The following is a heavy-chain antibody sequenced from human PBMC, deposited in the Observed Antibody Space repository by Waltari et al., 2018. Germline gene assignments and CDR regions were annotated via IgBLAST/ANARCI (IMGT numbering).Heavy chain of an antibody. CDR1: GYTFTSYG. CDR2: ISAYNGNT. Sequence: QVQLVQSGAEVKKPGASVKVPCKASGYTFTSYGISWVRQAPGQGLEWMGWISAYNGNTNYAQKLQGRVTMTTDTSTSTAYMELRSLRSDDTAVYYCARDLPTYYDSSGYYEGYWGQGTLVTVSS. D-gene: IGHD3-22*01. CDR3: ARDLPTYYDSSGYYEGY. J-gene: IGHJ4*02. V-gene: IGHV1-18*01.